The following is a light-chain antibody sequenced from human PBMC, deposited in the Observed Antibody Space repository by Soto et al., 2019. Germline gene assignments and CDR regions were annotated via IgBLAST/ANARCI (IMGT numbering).Light chain of an antibody. CDR1: QSVSSY. CDR2: DAS. J-gene: IGKJ4*01. V-gene: IGKV3-11*01. CDR3: QQRYNWPPT. Sequence: EIVLTQSPATLSLSPGEGATLSCSASQSVSSYLAWYQQKPGQAPRLLIYDASSRATGIPARFGGSGSGTDFTLTISSLEPEDFAVYYCQQRYNWPPTFGGGTKVEIK.